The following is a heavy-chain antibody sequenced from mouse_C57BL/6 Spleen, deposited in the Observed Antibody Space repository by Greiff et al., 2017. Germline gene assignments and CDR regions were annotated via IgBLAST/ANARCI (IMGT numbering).Heavy chain of an antibody. V-gene: IGHV1-59*01. Sequence: QVQLQQSGAELVRPGTSVKLSCKASGYTFTSYWMHWVKQRPGQGLEWIGVIDPSDSYTNYNQKFKGKATLTVDTSSSTAYMQLSSLTSEDSAVYYCARWYYGSSYDWYFDVWGTGTTVTVSS. CDR1: GYTFTSYW. J-gene: IGHJ1*03. CDR3: ARWYYGSSYDWYFDV. CDR2: IDPSDSYT. D-gene: IGHD1-1*01.